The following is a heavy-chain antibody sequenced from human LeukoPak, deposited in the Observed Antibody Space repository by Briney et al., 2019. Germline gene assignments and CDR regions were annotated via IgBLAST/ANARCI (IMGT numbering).Heavy chain of an antibody. CDR3: TTDEYYYDSSGYYALFDY. D-gene: IGHD3-22*01. CDR1: GFTFSNAW. V-gene: IGHV3-15*01. J-gene: IGHJ4*02. CDR2: IKSKPDCGTT. Sequence: GGSLRLSCAASGFTFSNAWMSWVRQAPGKGLGWVGRIKSKPDCGTTDYAAPVKGRFTISRDDSKNTLYLQMNSLKTEDTAVYYCTTDEYYYDSSGYYALFDYWGQGTLVTISS.